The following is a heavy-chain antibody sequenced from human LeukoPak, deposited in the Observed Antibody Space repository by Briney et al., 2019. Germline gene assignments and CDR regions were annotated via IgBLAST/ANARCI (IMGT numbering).Heavy chain of an antibody. CDR2: ISSSGSTI. J-gene: IGHJ4*02. CDR3: ARDTTGPLDY. Sequence: GGSLRLSCAASGFTFTDHYMSWTRQAPGKGLEWISYISSSGSTIYYAGSVKGRFTISRDNAKNSLFLQMNSLSVEDTAVYYCARDTTGPLDYWGQGTLVTVSS. CDR1: GFTFTDHY. D-gene: IGHD1-1*01. V-gene: IGHV3-11*01.